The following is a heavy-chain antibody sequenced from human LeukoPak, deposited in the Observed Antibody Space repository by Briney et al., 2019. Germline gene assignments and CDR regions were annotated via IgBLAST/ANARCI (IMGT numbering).Heavy chain of an antibody. CDR1: GASISSSY. J-gene: IGHJ4*02. Sequence: SETLSLTCTVSGASISSSYWSWIRQSLGKGLEWIGYIYHTGSTKYNPSLESRVTISVDTSKNQFSLKLTSVTAADTAVYYCARGYFDSRGYSNAFDYWGQGALVTVSS. V-gene: IGHV4-59*01. D-gene: IGHD3-22*01. CDR2: IYHTGST. CDR3: ARGYFDSRGYSNAFDY.